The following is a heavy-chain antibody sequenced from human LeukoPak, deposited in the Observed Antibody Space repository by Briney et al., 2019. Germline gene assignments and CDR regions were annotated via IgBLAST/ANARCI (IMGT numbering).Heavy chain of an antibody. CDR2: ISYDGSNK. D-gene: IGHD3-10*01. V-gene: IGHV3-30-3*01. J-gene: IGHJ4*02. CDR1: GFTFSSYA. Sequence: GGSLRLSCAASGFTFSSYAMHWVRQAPGKGLEWVAVISYDGSNKYYADSVKGRFTISRDNSKNTLYLQMNSLRAEDTAVYYCAKDQAPELWFGAFDYWGQGTLVTVSS. CDR3: AKDQAPELWFGAFDY.